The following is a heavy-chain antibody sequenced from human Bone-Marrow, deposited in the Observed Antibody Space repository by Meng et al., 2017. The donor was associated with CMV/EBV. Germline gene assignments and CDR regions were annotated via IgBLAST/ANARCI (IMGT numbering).Heavy chain of an antibody. Sequence: GESLKISCAASGFTFSSYAMHWVRQAPGKGLEWVAVISYDGSNKYYADSVKGRFTIPRDNSKNTLYLQMNSLRAEDTAVYYCARDLFRWWGQGTRVTFSS. D-gene: IGHD2-21*01. CDR2: ISYDGSNK. CDR1: GFTFSSYA. CDR3: ARDLFRW. V-gene: IGHV3-30*04. J-gene: IGHJ4*02.